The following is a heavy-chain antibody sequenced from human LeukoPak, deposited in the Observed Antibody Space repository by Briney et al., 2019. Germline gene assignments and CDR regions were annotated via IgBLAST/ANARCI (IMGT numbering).Heavy chain of an antibody. CDR2: IYYSGST. D-gene: IGHD6-13*01. CDR1: GGSISSYY. J-gene: IGHJ5*02. V-gene: IGHV4-59*12. Sequence: SETLSLTCTVSGGSISSYYWSWIRQPPGKGLEWIGYIYYSGSTNYNPSLKSRVTISVDTSKNQFSLKLSSVTAAGTAVYYCARAPEIAAAGTGWFDPWGQGTLITVSS. CDR3: ARAPEIAAAGTGWFDP.